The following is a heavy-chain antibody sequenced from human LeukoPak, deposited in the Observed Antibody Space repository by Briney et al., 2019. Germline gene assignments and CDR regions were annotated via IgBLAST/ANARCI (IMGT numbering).Heavy chain of an antibody. J-gene: IGHJ3*02. D-gene: IGHD5-24*01. CDR2: INHSGST. CDR3: AGVRWGRTHVAFEI. V-gene: IGHV4-34*01. Sequence: SETLSLTCAVYGGPFSGYYWSWIRQPPGKGLEWIGEINHSGSTNYNPSLKSRVSISVDTSKNQFSLRLNSVTAADTAVYYCAGVRWGRTHVAFEIWGQGTMVTVSS. CDR1: GGPFSGYY.